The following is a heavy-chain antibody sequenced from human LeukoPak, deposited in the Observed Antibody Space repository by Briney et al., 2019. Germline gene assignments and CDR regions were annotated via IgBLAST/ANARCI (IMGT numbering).Heavy chain of an antibody. CDR3: ARAHHYYDSSGYYPNWFDP. CDR1: GGSISTYY. V-gene: IGHV4-59*01. J-gene: IGHJ5*02. D-gene: IGHD3-22*01. Sequence: SETLSLTCKVSGGSISTYYWSWFRQPPGKGLEWIGYIYYSGSTNYNPSLKSRVTISVDTSKNQFSLKLSSVTAADTAVYYCARAHHYYDSSGYYPNWFDPWGQGTLVTVSS. CDR2: IYYSGST.